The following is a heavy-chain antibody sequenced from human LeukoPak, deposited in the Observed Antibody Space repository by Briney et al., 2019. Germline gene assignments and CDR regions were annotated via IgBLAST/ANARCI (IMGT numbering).Heavy chain of an antibody. Sequence: PGRSLRLSCVASGFTFVHFSMHWVRQAPGKGLEWVSTISGSGGSTHYADSVKGRFTISRDDSKNALYLQMNSLSAEDTAVYYCAKEGSRYTYSSDNSFDPWGQGTLVTVSS. V-gene: IGHV3-23*01. CDR2: ISGSGGST. D-gene: IGHD3-10*01. CDR3: AKEGSRYTYSSDNSFDP. CDR1: GFTFVHFS. J-gene: IGHJ5*02.